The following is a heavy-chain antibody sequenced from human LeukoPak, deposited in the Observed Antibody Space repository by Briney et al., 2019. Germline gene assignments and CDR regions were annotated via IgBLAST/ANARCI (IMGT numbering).Heavy chain of an antibody. J-gene: IGHJ4*02. Sequence: PGGSLRLSCAASGFTFNTYSMNWVRQAPGKGLEWIAYIISSSSTKYYADSVKGRFTISRDNAKNSLYLQMNSLRAEDTAVYYCARGPPYSSSWFGYFDYWGQGTLVTVSS. V-gene: IGHV3-48*04. CDR3: ARGPPYSSSWFGYFDY. CDR2: IISSSSTK. CDR1: GFTFNTYS. D-gene: IGHD6-13*01.